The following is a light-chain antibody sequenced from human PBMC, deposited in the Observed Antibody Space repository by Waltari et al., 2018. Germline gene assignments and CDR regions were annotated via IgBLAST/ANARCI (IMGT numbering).Light chain of an antibody. CDR1: SSDVGGYHS. V-gene: IGLV2-14*03. CDR2: DVS. CDR3: SSYISSSTLEV. J-gene: IGLJ3*02. Sequence: QSALTQPASVSGSPGQSITISCTGTSSDVGGYHSVSWYQQHPGNAPKLMIFDVSNRPSGVSNRFSGSKSGNTASLTISGLQAEDEADYYCSSYISSSTLEVFGGGTRLTVL.